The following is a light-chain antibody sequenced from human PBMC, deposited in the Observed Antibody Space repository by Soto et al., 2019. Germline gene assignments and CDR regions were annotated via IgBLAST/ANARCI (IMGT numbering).Light chain of an antibody. CDR3: LQDNDWPLST. Sequence: DIQMTQSPSSLSASVGDRVTITCQASHDIRKYLNWYQQKPGKAPKLLIYDASNLEAGVPSRFRGSGSGTEFTLTISSLQSEDSGIYYCLQDNDWPLSTFGQGTRLEIK. J-gene: IGKJ5*01. CDR2: DAS. V-gene: IGKV1-33*01. CDR1: HDIRKY.